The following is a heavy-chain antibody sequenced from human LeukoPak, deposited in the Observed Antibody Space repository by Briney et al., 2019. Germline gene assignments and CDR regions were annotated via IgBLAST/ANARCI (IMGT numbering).Heavy chain of an antibody. CDR1: GFTVSSNY. Sequence: GGSLRLSCAASGFTVSSNYMSWVRQAPGKRLEWVSVIYSGGSTYYADSVKGRFTISRDNSKNTLYLQMNSLRAEDTAVYYCASTVVAGARYYYYYMDVWGKGTTVTVSS. CDR3: ASTVVAGARYYYYYMDV. CDR2: IYSGGST. D-gene: IGHD6-19*01. J-gene: IGHJ6*03. V-gene: IGHV3-66*02.